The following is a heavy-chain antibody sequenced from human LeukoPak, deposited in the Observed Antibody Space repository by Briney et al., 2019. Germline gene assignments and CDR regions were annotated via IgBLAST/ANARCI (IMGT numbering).Heavy chain of an antibody. J-gene: IGHJ4*02. D-gene: IGHD2-15*01. CDR3: ARARTPTTNFDY. CDR1: GYTFTSYG. V-gene: IGHV1-18*01. CDR2: ISAYNGNT. Sequence: VASVKVSFTASGYTFTSYGISWVRQAPGQGLEWRGWISAYNGNTNYAQKLQARVTMTTDTSTSTAYMELRSLRSDDTAVYYCARARTPTTNFDYWGQGTLVTVSS.